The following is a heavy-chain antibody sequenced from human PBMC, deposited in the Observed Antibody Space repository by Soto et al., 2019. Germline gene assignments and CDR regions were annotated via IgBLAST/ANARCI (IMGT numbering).Heavy chain of an antibody. Sequence: QVQLQESGPGLVKPSQTLSLTCTVSGGSISSGDYYWSWIRQPPGKGLEWIGYIYYSGSTYYNPSLTSRVTISVDPSKNQFSLKLSSVTAADTAVYYCAREPADVDTAMDPWSQGTLVTVSS. J-gene: IGHJ5*02. CDR1: GGSISSGDYY. CDR3: AREPADVDTAMDP. D-gene: IGHD5-18*01. CDR2: IYYSGST. V-gene: IGHV4-30-4*01.